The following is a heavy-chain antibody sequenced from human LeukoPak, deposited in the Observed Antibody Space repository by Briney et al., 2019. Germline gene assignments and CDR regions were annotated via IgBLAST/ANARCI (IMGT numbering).Heavy chain of an antibody. CDR2: IYYSGST. CDR3: ARGRPVNY. D-gene: IGHD3-9*01. V-gene: IGHV4-59*01. CDR1: GGSISGYY. J-gene: IGHJ4*02. Sequence: SETLSLTCTVSGGSISGYYWSWIRQPPGRGLEWIGHIYYSGSTNYNPSLKSRVTISVDTSKNQFSLKLSSVTAADTAVYYCARGRPVNYWGQGTLVTVSS.